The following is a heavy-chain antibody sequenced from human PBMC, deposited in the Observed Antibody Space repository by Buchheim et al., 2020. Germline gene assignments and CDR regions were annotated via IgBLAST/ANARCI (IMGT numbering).Heavy chain of an antibody. V-gene: IGHV3-48*03. D-gene: IGHD3-3*01. J-gene: IGHJ6*02. CDR3: ARDRDRSGFWRVRGVYYYYYGMDV. CDR2: ISSSGSTI. CDR1: GFTFSSYE. Sequence: EVQLLESGGGLVQPGGSLRLSCAASGFTFSSYEMNWVRQAPGKGLEWVSYISSSGSTIYYADSVKGRFTISRDNAKNSLYLQMNSLRAEDTAVYYCARDRDRSGFWRVRGVYYYYYGMDVWGQGTT.